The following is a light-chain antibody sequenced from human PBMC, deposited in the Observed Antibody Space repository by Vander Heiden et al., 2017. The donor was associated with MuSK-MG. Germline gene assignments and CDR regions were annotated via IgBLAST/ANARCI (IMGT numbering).Light chain of an antibody. CDR3: GTWDSSLRTYV. V-gene: IGLV1-51*02. CDR1: SPNIAKNY. Sequence: QSVLTQPPSVSAAPGQKVTISCSGSSPNIAKNYVCWYQQLPGTAPKLLIYENDKRRSGITDRFSASKSGTSATLGITGLQTGDEADYYCGTWDSSLRTYVFGTGTKVTVL. CDR2: END. J-gene: IGLJ1*01.